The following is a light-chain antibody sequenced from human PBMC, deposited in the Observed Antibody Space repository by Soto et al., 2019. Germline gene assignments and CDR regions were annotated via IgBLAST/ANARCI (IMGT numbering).Light chain of an antibody. CDR1: SSDVGGYNY. CDR2: EVS. V-gene: IGLV2-14*01. CDR3: CSYASSSSYV. J-gene: IGLJ1*01. Sequence: QSALTQPASVSGSPGQSISFSCTGTSSDVGGYNYVSWYQQHPGKAPKLMIYEVSNRPSGVSNRFSGSKSGNTASLTISGLQAEDEADYYCCSYASSSSYVFGTGTKVTVL.